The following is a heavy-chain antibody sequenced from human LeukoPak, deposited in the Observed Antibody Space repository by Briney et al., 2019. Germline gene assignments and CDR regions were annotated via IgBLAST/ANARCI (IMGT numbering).Heavy chain of an antibody. CDR3: ARVSDLAAAGTYDY. V-gene: IGHV4-59*01. J-gene: IGHJ4*02. CDR1: GGSFTSYY. CDR2: IHYSGSSGST. Sequence: SETLSLTCTVSGGSFTSYYWSWIRQPPGKGLEWIGNIHYSGSSGSTNYNPSLKSRVTTSVDTSTNQLSLRLSSVTAADTAVYYCARVSDLAAAGTYDYWGQGTLVTVSS. D-gene: IGHD6-13*01.